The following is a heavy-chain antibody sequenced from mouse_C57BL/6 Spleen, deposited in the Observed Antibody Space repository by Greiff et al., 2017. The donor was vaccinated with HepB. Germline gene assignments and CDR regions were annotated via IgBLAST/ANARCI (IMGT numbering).Heavy chain of an antibody. CDR1: GYTFTDYY. V-gene: IGHV1-19*01. Sequence: VQLQQSGPVLVKPGASVKMSCKASGYTFTDYYMNWVKQSHGKSLEWIGVINPYNGGTNYNQKFKSKATLTINKSSNPAYMKLNSLTSEDSAIYYCARKEKLWYFDVWGTGTTVTVSS. CDR3: ARKEKLWYFDV. CDR2: INPYNGGT. J-gene: IGHJ1*03.